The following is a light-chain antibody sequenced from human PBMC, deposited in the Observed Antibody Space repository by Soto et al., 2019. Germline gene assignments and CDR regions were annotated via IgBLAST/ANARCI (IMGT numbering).Light chain of an antibody. V-gene: IGLV2-14*03. CDR2: DVS. CDR3: CSYTTSSTWV. J-gene: IGLJ3*02. Sequence: QSALTQPASVSGSPGQSITISCTGTSSDVGRYNYVSWYQQHPGKAPKLMIYDVSNWPSGVSNRFSGFKSGNTASLTISGLQAEDEADYYCCSYTTSSTWVFGGGTKVTVL. CDR1: SSDVGRYNY.